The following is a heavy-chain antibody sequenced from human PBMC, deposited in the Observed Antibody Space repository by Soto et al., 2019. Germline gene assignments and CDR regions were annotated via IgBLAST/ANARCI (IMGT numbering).Heavy chain of an antibody. CDR2: ISGSGGST. D-gene: IGHD2-21*02. CDR3: ANPAIWGSVGDAFDI. V-gene: IGHV3-23*01. Sequence: GVLRLSCAASGFTFSSYAMSWVRQAPGKGLEWVSAISGSGGSTYYADSVKGRFTISRDNSKNTLYLQMNSLRAEDTAVYYCANPAIWGSVGDAFDIWGQGTMVTVSS. CDR1: GFTFSSYA. J-gene: IGHJ3*02.